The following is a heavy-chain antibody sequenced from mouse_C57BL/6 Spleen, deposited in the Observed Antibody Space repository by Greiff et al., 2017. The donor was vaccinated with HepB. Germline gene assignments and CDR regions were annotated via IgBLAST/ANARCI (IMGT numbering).Heavy chain of an antibody. D-gene: IGHD2-5*01. CDR3: AYYSNCYYAFDY. CDR1: GYTFTSYW. J-gene: IGHJ4*01. Sequence: QVQLQQPGAELVKPGASVKLSCKASGYTFTSYWMQWVKQRPGQGLEWIGGIDPSDSYTNYNQKFKGKATLTVDTSSSTAYMQLNSLTSEDSAVYYCAYYSNCYYAFDYWGQGTSVTVSS. V-gene: IGHV1-50*01. CDR2: IDPSDSYT.